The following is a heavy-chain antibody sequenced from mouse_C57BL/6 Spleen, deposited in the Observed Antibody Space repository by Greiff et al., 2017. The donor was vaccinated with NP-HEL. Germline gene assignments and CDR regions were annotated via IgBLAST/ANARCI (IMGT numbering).Heavy chain of an antibody. Sequence: EVHLVESGGGLVKPGGSLKLSCAASGFTFSSYAMSWVRQTPEKRLEWVATISDGGSYTYYPDNVKGRFTISRDNAKNNLYLQMSHLKSEDTAMYYCARGTTVVPFAYWGQGTLVTVSA. D-gene: IGHD1-1*01. CDR3: ARGTTVVPFAY. J-gene: IGHJ3*01. V-gene: IGHV5-4*01. CDR2: ISDGGSYT. CDR1: GFTFSSYA.